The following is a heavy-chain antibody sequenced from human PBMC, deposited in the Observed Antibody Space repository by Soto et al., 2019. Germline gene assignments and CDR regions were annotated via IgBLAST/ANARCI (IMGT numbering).Heavy chain of an antibody. V-gene: IGHV2-5*02. CDR1: GFSLSTNGVG. D-gene: IGHD1-7*01. Sequence: QITLKESGPTLVKPTQTLTLTCTFSGFSLSTNGVGVGWIRQPPGKALEGLALIYWVDDKRYNPSLRSRLTITKDTSKNQVVLTLANMDPVDTATYYCAHRLPLNFNWSYGRFDSWGQGTLVSVSS. CDR2: IYWVDDK. J-gene: IGHJ4*02. CDR3: AHRLPLNFNWSYGRFDS.